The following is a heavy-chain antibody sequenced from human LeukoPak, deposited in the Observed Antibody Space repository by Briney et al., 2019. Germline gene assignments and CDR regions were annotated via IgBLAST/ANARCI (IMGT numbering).Heavy chain of an antibody. Sequence: GGSLRLSCAASGFTFSSYAMSWVRQAPGKGLEWVSAISGSGGSTYYADSVKGRFTISRDNSKNTLYLQMNSLRAEDTAVYYCAKTRGPYSGSYPLFDYWGQETLVTVSS. D-gene: IGHD1-26*01. CDR3: AKTRGPYSGSYPLFDY. V-gene: IGHV3-23*01. J-gene: IGHJ4*02. CDR1: GFTFSSYA. CDR2: ISGSGGST.